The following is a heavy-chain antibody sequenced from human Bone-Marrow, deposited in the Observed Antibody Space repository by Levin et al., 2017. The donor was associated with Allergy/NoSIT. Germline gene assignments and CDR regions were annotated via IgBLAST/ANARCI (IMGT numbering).Heavy chain of an antibody. D-gene: IGHD5-18*01. J-gene: IGHJ4*02. Sequence: GGSLRLSCAASGFAFGSHAMSWVRQAPGKGLEWISGIRGGSDRTHYADSVKGRFTISRDNSKNTLYLQMSSLGVEDTAVYYCAKDRGLYVDTDMLNYWGQGTLVTVSS. CDR2: IRGGSDRT. CDR3: AKDRGLYVDTDMLNY. CDR1: GFAFGSHA. V-gene: IGHV3-23*01.